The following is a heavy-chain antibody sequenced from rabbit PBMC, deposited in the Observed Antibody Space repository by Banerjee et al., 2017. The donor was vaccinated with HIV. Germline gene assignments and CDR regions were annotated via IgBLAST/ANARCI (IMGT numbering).Heavy chain of an antibody. Sequence: QSLEESGGDLVKPGASLTLTCTASGFSFSNKVVMCWVRQAPGKGLEWIACINAVTGKDVYANWAKGRFTISKTSSTTVTLQLNSLTAADTATYFCARDPNYASGHYIYSFWGPGTLVTVS. V-gene: IGHV1S40*01. CDR3: ARDPNYASGHYIYSF. CDR1: GFSFSNKVV. CDR2: INAVTGKD. D-gene: IGHD1-1*01. J-gene: IGHJ4*01.